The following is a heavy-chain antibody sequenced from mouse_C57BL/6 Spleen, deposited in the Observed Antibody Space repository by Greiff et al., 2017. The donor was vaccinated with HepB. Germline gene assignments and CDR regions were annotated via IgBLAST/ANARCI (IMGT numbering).Heavy chain of an antibody. CDR1: GFTFSSYA. J-gene: IGHJ2*01. D-gene: IGHD3-1*01. Sequence: EVKLVESGGGLVKPGGSLKLSCAASGFTFSSYAMSWVRQTPEKRLEWVATISDGGSYTYYPDNVKGRFTISRDNAKNNLYLQMSHLKSEDTAMYYCARDRGYYFAYWGQGTTLTVSS. V-gene: IGHV5-4*01. CDR2: ISDGGSYT. CDR3: ARDRGYYFAY.